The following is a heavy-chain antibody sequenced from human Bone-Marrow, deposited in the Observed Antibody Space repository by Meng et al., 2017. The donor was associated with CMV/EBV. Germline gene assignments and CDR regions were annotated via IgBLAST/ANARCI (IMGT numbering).Heavy chain of an antibody. CDR1: GFTFSSYS. CDR3: ARGADAYCSSTSCYMPY. Sequence: GESLKISCAASGFTFSSYSMNWVRQAPGKGLEWVSSISSSSSYIYYADSVKGRFTISRDNAKNSLYLQMNSLRAEDTAVYYCARGADAYCSSTSCYMPYWGQGTLVTVSP. V-gene: IGHV3-21*01. J-gene: IGHJ4*02. D-gene: IGHD2-2*02. CDR2: ISSSSSYI.